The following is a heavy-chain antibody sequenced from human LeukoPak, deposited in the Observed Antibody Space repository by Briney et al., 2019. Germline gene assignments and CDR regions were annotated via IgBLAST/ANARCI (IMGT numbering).Heavy chain of an antibody. CDR1: GGTFSSYA. CDR3: ARGAYYGSGSYSPFDY. Sequence: ASVKVSCKASGGTFSSYAISWVRQAPGQGLEWMGGIIPIFGTANYAQKFQGRVTITADESTSTAYMELSSLRSEDTAVCYCARGAYYGSGSYSPFDYWGQGTLVTVSS. J-gene: IGHJ4*02. CDR2: IIPIFGTA. D-gene: IGHD3-10*01. V-gene: IGHV1-69*13.